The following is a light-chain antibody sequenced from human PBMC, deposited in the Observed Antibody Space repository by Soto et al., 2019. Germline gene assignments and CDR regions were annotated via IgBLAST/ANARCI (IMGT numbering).Light chain of an antibody. J-gene: IGLJ2*01. Sequence: QSALTQPASVSGSPGQSITISCTGTSSDVGGYNYVSWYQQHPGKAPKLMIYEVSNRPSGVSNRFSGSKSDNTASLTISGLQAEDEADYYCSSYTSSSTLGVFGGGTKLT. CDR3: SSYTSSSTLGV. V-gene: IGLV2-14*01. CDR1: SSDVGGYNY. CDR2: EVS.